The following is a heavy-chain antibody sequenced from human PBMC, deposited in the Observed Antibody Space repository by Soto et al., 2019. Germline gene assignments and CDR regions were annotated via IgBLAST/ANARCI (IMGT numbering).Heavy chain of an antibody. D-gene: IGHD5-12*01. J-gene: IGHJ1*01. V-gene: IGHV3-11*06. Sequence: GGFLRLSCAASGFTFSVYDMSWIRQAPGKGLEWVSYITSSSSYTNYADSVKGRFTTSRDKAKNSLYLQMNSLRAEDTAVYYCARDRRGYSGHRPDGVWGQGTLVTVSS. CDR3: ARDRRGYSGHRPDGV. CDR1: GFTFSVYD. CDR2: ITSSSSYT.